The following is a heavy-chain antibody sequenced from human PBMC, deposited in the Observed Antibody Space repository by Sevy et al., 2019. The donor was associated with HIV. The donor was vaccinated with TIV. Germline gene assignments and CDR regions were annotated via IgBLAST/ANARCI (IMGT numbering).Heavy chain of an antibody. CDR1: GDSLSSNDYY. CDR3: AREGPRIAQFDY. D-gene: IGHD6-13*01. Sequence: SETLSLTCTVSGDSLSSNDYYWAWIRQPPGKGLDWIGSIYYSGSTYYNPSLKSRVTISVDTSKNRFSLKLRSVTAADTAVYYCAREGPRIAQFDYWGQGTLVTVSS. J-gene: IGHJ4*02. V-gene: IGHV4-39*02. CDR2: IYYSGST.